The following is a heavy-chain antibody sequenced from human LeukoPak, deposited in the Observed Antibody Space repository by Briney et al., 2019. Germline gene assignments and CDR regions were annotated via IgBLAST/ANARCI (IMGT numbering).Heavy chain of an antibody. Sequence: SETLSLTCTVSGASISSYYWSWVRNPPEKGLEWIGRIYTTGSTNSNPSLKSRVPMSIDTPETQCSLKLNCGTRADTAVYDCARAIYGASRNMDVWGKGTTVTVSS. V-gene: IGHV4-4*07. CDR3: ARAIYGASRNMDV. CDR1: GASISSYY. J-gene: IGHJ6*03. D-gene: IGHD4/OR15-4a*01. CDR2: IYTTGST.